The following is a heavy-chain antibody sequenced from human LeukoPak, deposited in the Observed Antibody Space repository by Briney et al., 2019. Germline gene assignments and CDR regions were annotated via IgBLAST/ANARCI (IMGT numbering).Heavy chain of an antibody. CDR3: ARIPYSSSQPSYFDY. CDR1: GFSLSTSGMC. V-gene: IGHV2-70*11. Sequence: SGPTLVNPTQTLTLTCTFSGFSLSTSGMCVSWIRQPPGKALEWLARIDWDDDKYYSTSLKTRLTISKDTSKNQVVLTMTNMDPVDTATYYCARIPYSSSQPSYFDYWGQGTLVTVSS. CDR2: IDWDDDK. J-gene: IGHJ4*02. D-gene: IGHD6-13*01.